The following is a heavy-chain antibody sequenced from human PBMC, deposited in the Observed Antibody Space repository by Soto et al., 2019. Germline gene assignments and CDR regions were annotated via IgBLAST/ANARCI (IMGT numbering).Heavy chain of an antibody. Sequence: QVQLQESGPGLVKPSGTLSLTCAVSGGSISSGTWWSWVRQPPGRGLEWIGEIYHSGSPNYTPSPKRRVTMSVDKYKTLFSLRLSSVTAADSALYYCARRVPAAPNWFDPWGQGTLVTVSS. V-gene: IGHV4-4*02. CDR3: ARRVPAAPNWFDP. CDR1: GGSISSGTW. J-gene: IGHJ5*02. D-gene: IGHD2-2*01. CDR2: IYHSGSP.